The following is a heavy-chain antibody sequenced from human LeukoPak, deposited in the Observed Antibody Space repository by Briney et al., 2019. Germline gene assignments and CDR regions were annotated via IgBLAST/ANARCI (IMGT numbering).Heavy chain of an antibody. Sequence: PGGSLRLSCVASGFTVSSNYMSWVRQAPGKGLEWVANIKQDGSEKDYVDSVKGRFTISRDNAKNSLYLQMNSLRAEDTAVYYCAGYSRSSGWFDPWGQGTLVTVSS. J-gene: IGHJ5*02. CDR3: AGYSRSSGWFDP. CDR2: IKQDGSEK. D-gene: IGHD6-6*01. CDR1: GFTVSSNY. V-gene: IGHV3-7*01.